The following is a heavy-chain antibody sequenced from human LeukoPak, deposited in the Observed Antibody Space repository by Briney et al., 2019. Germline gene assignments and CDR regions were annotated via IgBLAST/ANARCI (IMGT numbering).Heavy chain of an antibody. CDR1: GFTFSSYL. Sequence: GGSLRLSCAASGFTFSSYLMSWVRQAPGKGLEWVANIKQDGSEKYYVDSVKGRFTISRDNAKNPLYLQMDSLRAEDTAVYYCAREGILTGYYTYFDYWGQGTLVTVSS. D-gene: IGHD3-9*01. CDR3: AREGILTGYYTYFDY. CDR2: IKQDGSEK. J-gene: IGHJ4*02. V-gene: IGHV3-7*01.